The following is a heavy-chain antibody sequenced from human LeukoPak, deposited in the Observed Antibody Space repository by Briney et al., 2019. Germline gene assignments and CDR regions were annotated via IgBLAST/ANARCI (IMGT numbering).Heavy chain of an antibody. CDR3: ALGLFSLRWQTPSDS. CDR1: GFIFDDYA. D-gene: IGHD5-12*01. CDR2: ISWNSGSI. V-gene: IGHV3-9*01. Sequence: GRSLRLSCAASGFIFDDYAMHWVRQAPGKGLEWVSGISWNSGSIDYADSVKGRFTISRDNAKNSLYLQMNSLRAEDTAFYYCALGLFSLRWQTPSDSWGQGTLVTVSS. J-gene: IGHJ4*02.